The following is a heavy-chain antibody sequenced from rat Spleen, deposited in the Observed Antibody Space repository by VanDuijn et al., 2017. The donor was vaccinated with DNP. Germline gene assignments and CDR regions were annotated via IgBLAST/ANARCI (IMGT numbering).Heavy chain of an antibody. CDR1: GFTFSNYD. Sequence: EVQLVESGGGLVQPGRSLKLSCAASGFTFSNYDMAWVRQAPTKGLEWVASISPNGGSIYNRDSVRGRFTVSRENAKSTLYLQMDSLRSEDTATYYCAKDAFDYWGQGVMVTVSS. CDR3: AKDAFDY. CDR2: ISPNGGSI. J-gene: IGHJ2*01. V-gene: IGHV5-19*01.